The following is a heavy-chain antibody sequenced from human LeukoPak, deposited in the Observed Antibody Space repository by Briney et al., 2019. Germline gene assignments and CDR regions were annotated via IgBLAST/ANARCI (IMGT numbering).Heavy chain of an antibody. CDR3: AKLGPAEVRFDY. CDR2: IYPGDSDT. V-gene: IGHV5-51*01. Sequence: KHGESLKISCKGSGYSFNSYWIGWVRQMPGKGLEWMGVIYPGDSDTRYSPSFQGQVTISADKSIGTAYLQWSSLKASDTAMYYCAKLGPAEVRFDYWGQGTLVTVSS. J-gene: IGHJ4*02. CDR1: GYSFNSYW.